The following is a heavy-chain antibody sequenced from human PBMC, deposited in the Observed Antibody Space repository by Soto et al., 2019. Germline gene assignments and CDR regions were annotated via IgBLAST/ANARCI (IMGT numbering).Heavy chain of an antibody. CDR3: ARDHPHSYGVYYFDY. V-gene: IGHV4-59*01. J-gene: IGHJ4*02. CDR1: GGSISNYY. D-gene: IGHD5-18*01. CDR2: IYSSGST. Sequence: QVQLQESGPGLVKPSETLSLTCTVSGGSISNYYWNWIRQSPGKGLEWIGYIYSSGSTHYNPSLQNRVTNSIDTSKNQVSLKVNSVTAADTAVYYCARDHPHSYGVYYFDYWGQGTPVTVSS.